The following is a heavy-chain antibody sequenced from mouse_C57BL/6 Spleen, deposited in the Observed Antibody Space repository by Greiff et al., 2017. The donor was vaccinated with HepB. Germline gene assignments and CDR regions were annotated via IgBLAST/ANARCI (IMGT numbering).Heavy chain of an antibody. V-gene: IGHV1-80*01. CDR1: GYAFSSYW. CDR3: ARDGSSPFDY. CDR2: IYPGDGDT. J-gene: IGHJ2*01. D-gene: IGHD1-1*01. Sequence: VKLMESGAELVKPGASVKISCKASGYAFSSYWMNWVKQRPGKGLEWIGQIYPGDGDTNYNGKFKGKATLTADKSSSTAYMQLSSLTSEDSAVYFCARDGSSPFDYWGQGTTLTVSS.